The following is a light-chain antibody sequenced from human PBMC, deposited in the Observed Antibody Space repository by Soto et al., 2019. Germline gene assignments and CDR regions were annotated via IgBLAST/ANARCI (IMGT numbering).Light chain of an antibody. CDR2: GAS. CDR3: QQYNNWPLT. V-gene: IGKV3-15*01. Sequence: EIVMTQSPDTLPVSPGERATLSCRASQSVSSNLAWYQQKPGQAPRLLIYGASTRATGIPARFSGSGSGTEFTLTIGSLQSEDFAVYYCQQYNNWPLTFGGGTKVDIK. J-gene: IGKJ4*01. CDR1: QSVSSN.